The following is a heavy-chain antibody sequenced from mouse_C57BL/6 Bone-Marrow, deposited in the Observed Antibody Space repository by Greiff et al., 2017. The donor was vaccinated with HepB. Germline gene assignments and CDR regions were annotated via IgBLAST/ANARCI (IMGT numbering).Heavy chain of an antibody. CDR3: ARRARGYYGSSYYFDV. V-gene: IGHV8-12*01. Sequence: QVTLKESGPGILQSSQTLSLTCSFSGFSLSTSGMGVSWIRQPSGKGLEWLAHIYWDDDKRYNPSLKSRLTISKDTSRNQVFLKITSVDTADTATYYCARRARGYYGSSYYFDVWGTGTTVTVSS. J-gene: IGHJ1*03. CDR1: GFSLSTSGMG. CDR2: IYWDDDK. D-gene: IGHD1-1*01.